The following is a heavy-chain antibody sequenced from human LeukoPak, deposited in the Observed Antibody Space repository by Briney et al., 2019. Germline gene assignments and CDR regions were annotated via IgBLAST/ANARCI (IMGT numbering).Heavy chain of an antibody. Sequence: SETLSLTCAVYGGSFSAYYWSWIRQPPGKGLEWIGEINHSGNSNYNPSLKSRVTISVDTSKNQFSLKLSSVTAADTAIYYCARQGIRYGSESYYMRGWFDPWGQGTLVTVSS. V-gene: IGHV4-34*01. CDR3: ARQGIRYGSESYYMRGWFDP. D-gene: IGHD3-10*01. CDR1: GGSFSAYY. J-gene: IGHJ5*02. CDR2: INHSGNS.